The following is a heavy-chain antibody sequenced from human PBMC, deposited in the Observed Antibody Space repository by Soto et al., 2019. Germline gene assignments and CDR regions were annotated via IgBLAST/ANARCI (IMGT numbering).Heavy chain of an antibody. J-gene: IGHJ6*02. CDR1: GYSFPSYW. CDR2: IDPSDSYT. V-gene: IGHV5-10-1*01. Sequence: PGESLTISCKGSGYSFPSYWISWVRHFPGKRHEWMGRIDPSDSYTNYSPSFQGRVTITRDTSASTAYLELSSLRSEDTAVYYCARDPNDSSAYYHHYYYGMDVWGQGTTVTVSS. CDR3: ARDPNDSSAYYHHYYYGMDV. D-gene: IGHD3-22*01.